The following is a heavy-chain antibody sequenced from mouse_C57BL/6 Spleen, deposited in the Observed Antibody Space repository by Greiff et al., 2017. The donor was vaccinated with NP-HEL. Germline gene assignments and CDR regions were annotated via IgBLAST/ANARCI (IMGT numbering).Heavy chain of an antibody. CDR2: INPNYGTT. V-gene: IGHV1-39*01. Sequence: VQLQQSGPELVKPGASVKISCKASGYSFTDYNMNWVKQSNGKSLEWIGVINPNYGTTSYNQKFKGKATLTVDQSSSTAYMQLNSLTSEDSAVYYCASKDTTVVDWYFDVWGTGTTVTVSS. CDR3: ASKDTTVVDWYFDV. D-gene: IGHD1-1*01. CDR1: GYSFTDYN. J-gene: IGHJ1*03.